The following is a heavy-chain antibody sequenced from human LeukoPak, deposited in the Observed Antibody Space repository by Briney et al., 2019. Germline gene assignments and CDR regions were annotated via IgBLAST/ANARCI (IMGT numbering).Heavy chain of an antibody. Sequence: GGSLRLSCAASGFTLSIYAMNWVRQAPGKGLEWVSGISGSGDSAYYAGSVKGRFTISRDSSKNTLFLQMNGLRAEDTAVYYCAKGGGWYYYFDYWGQGTLVTVSS. CDR2: ISGSGDSA. V-gene: IGHV3-23*01. CDR1: GFTLSIYA. J-gene: IGHJ4*02. D-gene: IGHD6-19*01. CDR3: AKGGGWYYYFDY.